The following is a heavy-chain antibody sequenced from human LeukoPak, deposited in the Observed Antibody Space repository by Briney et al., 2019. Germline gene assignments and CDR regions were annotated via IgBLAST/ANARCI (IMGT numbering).Heavy chain of an antibody. D-gene: IGHD5-24*01. CDR1: GYTFTGYY. CDR2: INPNSGGT. V-gene: IGHV1-2*02. J-gene: IGHJ4*02. Sequence: ASVKVSCKASGYTFTGYYMHWVRQAPGQGLERMGWINPNSGGTNYAQKFQGRVTMTRDTSISTAYMELNSLRAEDTAVYYCAKSGYNRFDYWGQGTLVTVSS. CDR3: AKSGYNRFDY.